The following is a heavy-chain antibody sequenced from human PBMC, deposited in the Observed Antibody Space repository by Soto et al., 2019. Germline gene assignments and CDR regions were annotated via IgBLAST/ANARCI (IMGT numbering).Heavy chain of an antibody. CDR2: ISYDGSNK. CDR3: TTDPDTAMEPFFDY. J-gene: IGHJ4*02. CDR1: GFTFSSYA. Sequence: GGSLRLSCAASGFTFSSYAMHWVRQAPGKGLEWVAVISYDGSNKYYADSVKGRFTISRDNSKNTLYLQMNSLRAEDTAVYYCTTDPDTAMEPFFDYWGRGTLVTVSS. D-gene: IGHD5-18*01. V-gene: IGHV3-30-3*01.